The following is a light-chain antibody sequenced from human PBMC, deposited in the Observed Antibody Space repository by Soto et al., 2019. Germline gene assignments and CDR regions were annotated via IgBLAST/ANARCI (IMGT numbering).Light chain of an antibody. CDR3: SSFTSRSSLI. Sequence: QSALTQPASVSESPGLSITIFCAGTMRDIGAYNLVSWYQQHPGRAPQLIIYEVRNRPSGSSFRFSGSKSGNTASLTISGLQAEDEADYYCSSFTSRSSLIFGGGTKLTVL. V-gene: IGLV2-14*01. J-gene: IGLJ2*01. CDR1: MRDIGAYNL. CDR2: EVR.